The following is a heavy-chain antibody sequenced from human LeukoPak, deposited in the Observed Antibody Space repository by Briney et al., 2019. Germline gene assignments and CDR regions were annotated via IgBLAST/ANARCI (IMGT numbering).Heavy chain of an antibody. V-gene: IGHV4-39*07. D-gene: IGHD6-13*01. CDR3: ARDALAAAGRINWFDP. CDR2: IYYSGST. J-gene: IGHJ5*02. Sequence: SENLSLTCTVSGGSISSSGHYWGWIRQPPGKGLEWIGSIYYSGSTYYNPSLKSRVTISVDTSKNQFSLKLSSVTAADTAVYYCARDALAAAGRINWFDPWGQGTLVTVSS. CDR1: GGSISSSGHY.